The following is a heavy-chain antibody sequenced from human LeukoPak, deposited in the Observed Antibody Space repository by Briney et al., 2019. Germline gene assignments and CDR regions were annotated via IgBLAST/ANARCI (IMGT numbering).Heavy chain of an antibody. D-gene: IGHD3-22*01. CDR2: IYYSGST. CDR1: GGPISSYY. CDR3: ERGLTYYFDSSGYYVTDAFDI. Sequence: PSETLSLTCTASGGPISSYYWSWIRQPPGKGLEWIGYIYYSGSTNYNPSLKGRGTISVDTSKNEFSLKLTSVTAADTAVYYCERGLTYYFDSSGYYVTDAFDIWGQGTMVTVSS. J-gene: IGHJ3*02. V-gene: IGHV4-59*01.